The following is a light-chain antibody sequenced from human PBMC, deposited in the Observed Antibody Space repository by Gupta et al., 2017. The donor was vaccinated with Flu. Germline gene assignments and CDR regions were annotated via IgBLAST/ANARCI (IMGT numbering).Light chain of an antibody. CDR1: SNNVGNLG. CDR3: SAWDTSLPSWV. V-gene: IGLV10-54*04. J-gene: IGLJ3*02. CDR2: RNN. Sequence: TATRTCTGNSNNVGNLGAAWLQQHQGHPPKLLSYRNNNRPSGISERFSATRSGNTASLTISGLQPEDEADYYCSAWDTSLPSWVFGGGTKLTVL.